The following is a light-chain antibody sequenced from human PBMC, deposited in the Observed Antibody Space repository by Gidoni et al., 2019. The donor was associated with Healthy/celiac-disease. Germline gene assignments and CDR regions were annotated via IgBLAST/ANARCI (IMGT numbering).Light chain of an antibody. Sequence: EIVMTQSPATLSVSPGERATLSCRASQSVSSNLAWYQQKPGQAPRLLIYGASTRATGIPARFSGSGSGTEFTLTISSRQSEDFAVYYCQQYNNWPPYSFXQXTKLEIK. J-gene: IGKJ2*03. CDR1: QSVSSN. CDR3: QQYNNWPPYS. V-gene: IGKV3-15*01. CDR2: GAS.